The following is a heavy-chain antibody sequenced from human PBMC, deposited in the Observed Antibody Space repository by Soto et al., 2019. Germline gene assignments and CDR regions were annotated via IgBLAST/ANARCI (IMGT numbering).Heavy chain of an antibody. V-gene: IGHV4-30-2*01. J-gene: IGHJ5*02. Sequence: SETLSLTCAVSGVSISSGGYSWSWIRQPPGKGLEWIGYIYHDGGTYYNPSLKSRVTISVDTSKNQFSLKLGSVTAADTALYYCSRRAPEGFDPWGQGTLVTVSS. CDR3: SRRAPEGFDP. CDR2: IYHDGGT. CDR1: GVSISSGGYS.